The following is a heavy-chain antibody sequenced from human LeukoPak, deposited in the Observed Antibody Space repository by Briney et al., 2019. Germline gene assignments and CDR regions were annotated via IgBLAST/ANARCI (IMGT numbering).Heavy chain of an antibody. D-gene: IGHD3-22*01. CDR3: ARVAYYYDSSGYDAFDI. J-gene: IGHJ3*02. CDR1: GGSISSGSYY. CDR2: IYTSGST. Sequence: SETLSLTCTVSGGSISSGSYYWSWIRQPAGKGQEWIGRIYTSGSTNYNPSLKSRVTISVDTSKNQFSLKLSSVTAADTAVYYCARVAYYYDSSGYDAFDIWGQGTMVTVSS. V-gene: IGHV4-61*02.